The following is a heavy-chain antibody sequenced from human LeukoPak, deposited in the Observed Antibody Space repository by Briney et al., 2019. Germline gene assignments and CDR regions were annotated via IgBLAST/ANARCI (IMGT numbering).Heavy chain of an antibody. D-gene: IGHD6-6*01. V-gene: IGHV3-48*04. CDR1: GFTFSSYG. CDR3: AREYSSSSGDY. Sequence: PGGSLRLSCAASGFTFSSYGMNWVRQAPGKGLEWVSYISSSGSTIYYADSVKGRFTISRDNAKNSLYLQMNSLRAEDTAVYYCAREYSSSSGDYWGQGTLVTVSS. CDR2: ISSSGSTI. J-gene: IGHJ4*02.